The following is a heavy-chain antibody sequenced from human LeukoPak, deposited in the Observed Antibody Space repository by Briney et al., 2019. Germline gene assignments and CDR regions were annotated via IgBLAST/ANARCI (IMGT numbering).Heavy chain of an antibody. D-gene: IGHD4-11*01. V-gene: IGHV5-51*01. CDR3: ARQRRGTTVTDYYFDY. J-gene: IGHJ4*02. Sequence: GESLKISCKGSGYSFTSYWIGWVRQMPGKGLEWMGIIYPGDSDTRYSPSFQGQVTISADKSISTAYLQWSSLKASDTAMYYCARQRRGTTVTDYYFDYWGQGTLVTVSS. CDR1: GYSFTSYW. CDR2: IYPGDSDT.